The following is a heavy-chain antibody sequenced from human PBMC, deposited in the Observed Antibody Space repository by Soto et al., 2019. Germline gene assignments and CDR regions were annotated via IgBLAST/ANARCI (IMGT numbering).Heavy chain of an antibody. CDR3: ARRRVNPPWFDP. CDR1: GFTFSSYG. Sequence: GGSLRLSCAASGFTFSSYGMHWVRQAPGKGLEWVAVIWYDGSNKYYADSVKGRFTISRDNSKNTLYLQMNSLTAADTAVYYCARRRVNPPWFDPWGQGTLVTVSS. D-gene: IGHD2-21*01. CDR2: IWYDGSNK. J-gene: IGHJ5*02. V-gene: IGHV3-33*01.